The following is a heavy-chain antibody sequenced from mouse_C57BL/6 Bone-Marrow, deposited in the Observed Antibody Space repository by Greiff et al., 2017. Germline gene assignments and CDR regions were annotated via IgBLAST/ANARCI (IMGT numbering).Heavy chain of an antibody. D-gene: IGHD2-5*01. J-gene: IGHJ3*01. CDR1: GYTFTSYW. CDR3: ARGSNLAWFAY. CDR2: IYPGSGST. Sequence: QVHVKQPGAELVKPGASVKMSCKASGYTFTSYWITWVKQRPGQGLEWIGDIYPGSGSTNYNEKFKSKATLTVDTSSSTAYMQLSSLTSEDSAVYYCARGSNLAWFAYWGQGTLVTVSA. V-gene: IGHV1-55*01.